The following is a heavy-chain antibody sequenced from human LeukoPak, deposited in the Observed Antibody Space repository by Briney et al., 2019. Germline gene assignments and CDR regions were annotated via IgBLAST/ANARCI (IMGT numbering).Heavy chain of an antibody. V-gene: IGHV3-23*01. J-gene: IGHJ4*02. D-gene: IGHD6-25*01. CDR1: GFTFSSYA. CDR2: IFGSDGRT. Sequence: PGGSLRLSCAASGFTFSSYAMTWVRQAPGKGLEWVSAIFGSDGRTFYADAVKGRFTISRDNSKNTLYLQMNSLRAEDTAIFYCAEARGPAATPPDYWGQGILVTVSS. CDR3: AEARGPAATPPDY.